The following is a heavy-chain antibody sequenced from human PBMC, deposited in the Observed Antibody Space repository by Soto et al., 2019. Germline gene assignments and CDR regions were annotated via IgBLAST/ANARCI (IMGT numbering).Heavy chain of an antibody. J-gene: IGHJ4*02. D-gene: IGHD3-10*01. CDR1: GGSLSGNY. CDR3: ARARADYYGSENYYKGGFYYCDH. CDR2: INHSGSA. Sequence: QVLVQQWGAGLLKPSESLSLTCAVYGGSLSGNYGTWIRQSPGKGLELIGNINHSGSAIYNPSLKSRVTISVGTSNNQFFLELSSVTAADTAVYYCARARADYYGSENYYKGGFYYCDHWGQGTLVTVSS. V-gene: IGHV4-34*01.